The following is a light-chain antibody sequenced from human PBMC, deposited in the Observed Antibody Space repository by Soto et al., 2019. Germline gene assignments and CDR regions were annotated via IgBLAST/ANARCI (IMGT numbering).Light chain of an antibody. CDR3: CSYSGSSTYV. J-gene: IGLJ1*01. Sequence: QSALTQPASVSGSPGQSITISCTGTSSDVGSYNLVSWYQQHPGKAPKLMIFEGSKRHSGVSNRFSGSKSGNTASLTISGLKDEDEADYYCCSYSGSSTYVFGTGTQLTVI. CDR1: SSDVGSYNL. CDR2: EGS. V-gene: IGLV2-23*01.